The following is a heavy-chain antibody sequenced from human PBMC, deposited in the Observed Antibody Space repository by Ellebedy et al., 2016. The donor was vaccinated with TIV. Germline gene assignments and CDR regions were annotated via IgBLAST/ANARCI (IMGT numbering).Heavy chain of an antibody. D-gene: IGHD2-15*01. CDR1: GFTFSSYW. Sequence: GESLKISXAASGFTFSSYWMHWVRQAPGKGLEWVANIKPDGSEKYYVDSVKGRFTISRDNAKNSLYLQMNSLRAEDTAVYYCARAVGESGAYWGQGTLVTVSS. V-gene: IGHV3-7*01. CDR3: ARAVGESGAY. J-gene: IGHJ4*02. CDR2: IKPDGSEK.